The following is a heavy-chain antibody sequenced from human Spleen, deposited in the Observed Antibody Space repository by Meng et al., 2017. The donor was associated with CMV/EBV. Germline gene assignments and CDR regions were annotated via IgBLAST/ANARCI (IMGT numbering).Heavy chain of an antibody. Sequence: ESLKISCTVSGGSVSSSSYYWSWIRQPPGKGLEWIGYIYYSGNTNYNPSLKSRVTISVDTSKSQFSLKLNSVTAADTAVYYCARADYGGNFDYWGQGTLVTVSS. J-gene: IGHJ4*02. CDR2: IYYSGNT. V-gene: IGHV4-61*01. CDR1: GGSVSSSSYY. D-gene: IGHD4-23*01. CDR3: ARADYGGNFDY.